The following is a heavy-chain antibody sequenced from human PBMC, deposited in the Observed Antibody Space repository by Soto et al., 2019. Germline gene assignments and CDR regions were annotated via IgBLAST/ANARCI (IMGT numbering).Heavy chain of an antibody. CDR3: ERIPGATSMIYSCDS. D-gene: IGHD3-16*01. J-gene: IGHJ5*01. CDR1: GDSVSSGDYY. CDR2: VYFSGST. V-gene: IGHV4-61*08. Sequence: SETLSLNCSVSGDSVSSGDYYWSWIRQPPGKGLEWIGHVYFSGSTNYIPSLKSRLTMSVDTAKNQFSLKLNSVTAAHTAVYYCERIPGATSMIYSCDSWGQGTQVTASS.